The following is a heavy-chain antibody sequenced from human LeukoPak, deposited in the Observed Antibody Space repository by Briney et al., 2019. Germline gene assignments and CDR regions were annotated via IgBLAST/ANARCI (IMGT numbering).Heavy chain of an antibody. Sequence: GGSLRLSCAASGFTFSSYSMNWVRQAPGKGLEWVSTISSSSSYIYYADSVKGRFTISRDNAKNSLYLQMNSLRAEDTAVYYCARDRVAVAGTFDYWGQGTLVTVSS. D-gene: IGHD6-19*01. CDR2: ISSSSSYI. CDR1: GFTFSSYS. CDR3: ARDRVAVAGTFDY. V-gene: IGHV3-21*01. J-gene: IGHJ4*02.